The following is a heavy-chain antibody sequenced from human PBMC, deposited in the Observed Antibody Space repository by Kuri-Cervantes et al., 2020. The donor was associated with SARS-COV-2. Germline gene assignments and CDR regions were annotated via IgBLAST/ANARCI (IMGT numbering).Heavy chain of an antibody. Sequence: SETLSLTCAVYGGSFSGYYWSWIRQPPGKGLEWIGEINHSGSTNYNPSLKSRVTISVDTSKNQFSLKLSSVTAADTAAYYCARADDFWSGHDAFDIWGQGTMVTVSS. V-gene: IGHV4-34*01. CDR3: ARADDFWSGHDAFDI. J-gene: IGHJ3*02. CDR2: INHSGST. CDR1: GGSFSGYY. D-gene: IGHD3-3*01.